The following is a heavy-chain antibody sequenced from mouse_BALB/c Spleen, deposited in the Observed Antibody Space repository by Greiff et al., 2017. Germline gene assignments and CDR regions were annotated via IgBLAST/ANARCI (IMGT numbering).Heavy chain of an antibody. J-gene: IGHJ3*01. V-gene: IGHV1S29*02. CDR1: GYTFTDYN. CDR2: IYPYNGGT. CDR3: ARLAY. Sequence: VQLQQSGPELVKPGASVKISCKASGYTFTDYNMHWVKQSHGKSLEWIGYIYPYNGGTGYNQKFKDKATLTADKSSSTAYMQLSSLTSEDSAVYYCARLAYWGQGTLVTVSA.